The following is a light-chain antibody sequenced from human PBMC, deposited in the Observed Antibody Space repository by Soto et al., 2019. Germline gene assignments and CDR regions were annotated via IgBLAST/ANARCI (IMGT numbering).Light chain of an antibody. V-gene: IGKV1-39*01. CDR3: QQTFSHPHS. CDR2: AAS. Sequence: DIQMTQSPNSLSASVGDRVTITCRASQSIVTYLNWYQQKPGKAPNLLVYAASSLQSGVPSRFSGSGSGTDFTLPITPLQPEDFATYYCQQTFSHPHSIGQGTKLEI. CDR1: QSIVTY. J-gene: IGKJ2*01.